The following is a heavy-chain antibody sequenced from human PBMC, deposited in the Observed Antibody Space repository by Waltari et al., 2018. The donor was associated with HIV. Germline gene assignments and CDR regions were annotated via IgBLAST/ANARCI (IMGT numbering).Heavy chain of an antibody. Sequence: QVQLVQSGAEVKKPGASVKVSCKASGYTFTGYYMHWVRQAPGQGLEWMGWIRHNTGGTNYAQHFQCRVTMTRDTSISTAYMELSSLRSDDTAVYYCSRALGVSVKNPMDVWGQGTTVTVSS. V-gene: IGHV1-2*02. CDR2: IRHNTGGT. D-gene: IGHD3-3*01. J-gene: IGHJ6*02. CDR1: GYTFTGYY. CDR3: SRALGVSVKNPMDV.